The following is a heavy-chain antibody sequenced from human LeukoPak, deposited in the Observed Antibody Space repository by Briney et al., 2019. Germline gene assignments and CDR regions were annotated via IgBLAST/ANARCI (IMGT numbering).Heavy chain of an antibody. CDR2: ISYDGSNK. D-gene: IGHD5-18*01. V-gene: IGHV3-30-3*01. CDR3: ARDLGRGGYSYGPPDY. CDR1: GFTFSSYA. J-gene: IGHJ4*02. Sequence: PGRSLRLSCAASGFTFSSYAMHWVRQAPGKGLEWVAVISYDGSNKYYADSVEGRFTISRDNSKNTLYLQMNSLRAEDTAVYYCARDLGRGGYSYGPPDYWGQGTLVTVSS.